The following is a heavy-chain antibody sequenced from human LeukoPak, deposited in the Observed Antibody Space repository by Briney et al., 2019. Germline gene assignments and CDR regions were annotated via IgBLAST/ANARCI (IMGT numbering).Heavy chain of an antibody. CDR3: AREWISSWYENYGMDV. CDR1: GFTFSSYS. J-gene: IGHJ6*02. D-gene: IGHD6-13*01. Sequence: GGSLRLSCAASGFTFSSYSMNWVRQAPGKGLEWVSSISSSSSYIYYADSVKGRFTISRDDAKNSLYLQMNSLRAEDTAVYYCAREWISSWYENYGMDVWGQGTTVTVSS. V-gene: IGHV3-21*01. CDR2: ISSSSSYI.